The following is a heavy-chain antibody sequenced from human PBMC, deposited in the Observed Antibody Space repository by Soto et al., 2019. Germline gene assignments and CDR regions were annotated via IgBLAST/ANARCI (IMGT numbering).Heavy chain of an antibody. Sequence: VASVKVSSKASGYSFTTYGISWVRQAPGQGLEWMGWISAYNGNTNYAQNLQGRVTMTTDTSTTTAYMELRSLRSDDTAVYYCARDHFLVHSTSSFDYWGQGTLVTVS. CDR1: GYSFTTYG. D-gene: IGHD6-6*01. CDR3: ARDHFLVHSTSSFDY. CDR2: ISAYNGNT. V-gene: IGHV1-18*01. J-gene: IGHJ4*02.